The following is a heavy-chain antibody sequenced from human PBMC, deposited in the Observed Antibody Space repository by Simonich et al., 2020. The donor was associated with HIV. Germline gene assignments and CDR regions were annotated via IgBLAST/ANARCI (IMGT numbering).Heavy chain of an antibody. V-gene: IGHV1-69*05. CDR2: IIPIFGTT. Sequence: QVQLVQSGAEVKKPGSSVKVSCKASGGTFSSHVISWVRQAPGQGLEWMGGIIPIFGTTHNAQKFQGRVTMTTDTSTSTTYMELRSLRSDDTAVYYCARGTYNGYDWNWFDPWGQGTLVTVSS. CDR3: ARGTYNGYDWNWFDP. D-gene: IGHD5-12*01. J-gene: IGHJ5*02. CDR1: GGTFSSHV.